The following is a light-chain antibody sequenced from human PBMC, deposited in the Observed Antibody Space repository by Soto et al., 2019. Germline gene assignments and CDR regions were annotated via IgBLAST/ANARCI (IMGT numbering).Light chain of an antibody. J-gene: IGKJ2*01. CDR3: QQYDIWPPYT. CDR1: QNIRSS. CDR2: DAS. V-gene: IGKV3-15*01. Sequence: EVVMTQSPASLSASPGERVTLSCRASQNIRSSLAWYQQRPGRAPRLLIYDASTRATGIPPRFSGGGSGTEFTVTISSLQSEDFAIYYCQQYDIWPPYTFGQGTKVDI.